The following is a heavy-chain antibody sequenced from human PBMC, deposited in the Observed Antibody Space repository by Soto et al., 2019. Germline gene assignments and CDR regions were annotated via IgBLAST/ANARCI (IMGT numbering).Heavy chain of an antibody. V-gene: IGHV3-21*01. D-gene: IGHD5-12*01. J-gene: IGHJ4*02. Sequence: EVQLVESGGGLVKPGGSLRLSCAASGFTFSSYSMNWVRQAPGKGLEWVSSISSSSSYIYYADSVKGRFTISRDNAKNSLYLQMNSLRAEDTAVYYCARENGGYSGYGFDYWGQGTLVTVSS. CDR2: ISSSSSYI. CDR1: GFTFSSYS. CDR3: ARENGGYSGYGFDY.